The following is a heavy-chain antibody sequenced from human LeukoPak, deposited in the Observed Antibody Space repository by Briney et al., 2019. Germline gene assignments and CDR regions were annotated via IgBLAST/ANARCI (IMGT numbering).Heavy chain of an antibody. CDR3: AIPREGLQGLRAFHY. D-gene: IGHD5-24*01. CDR1: GGSISSTNW. Sequence: SGTLSLTCAVSGGSISSTNWWSWVRPPPGKGLEWIGEIYRSGTTNYKPSLKSRVTISLDKSRNHFSLKLTSVTAADSAVYYCAIPREGLQGLRAFHYWGQGTLVTVSS. J-gene: IGHJ4*02. CDR2: IYRSGTT. V-gene: IGHV4-4*02.